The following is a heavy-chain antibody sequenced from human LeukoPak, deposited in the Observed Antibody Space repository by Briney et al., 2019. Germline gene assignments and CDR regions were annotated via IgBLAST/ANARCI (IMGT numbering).Heavy chain of an antibody. CDR2: ICYSGST. CDR3: ARGGGSMVRGVIPRYGMDV. CDR1: GGSISSGGYY. Sequence: KPSETLSLTCTVSGGSISSGGYYWSWIRQHPGKGLEWIGYICYSGSTYYNPSLKSRVTISVDTSKNQFSLKLSSVTAADTAVYYCARGGGSMVRGVIPRYGMDVWGKGTTVTVSS. D-gene: IGHD3-10*01. V-gene: IGHV4-31*03. J-gene: IGHJ6*04.